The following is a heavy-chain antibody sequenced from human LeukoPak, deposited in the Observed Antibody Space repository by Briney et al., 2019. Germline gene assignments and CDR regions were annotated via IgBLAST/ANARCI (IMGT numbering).Heavy chain of an antibody. CDR1: GFIFSSYA. J-gene: IGHJ4*02. CDR3: AKGAGYYGNVRGYFDY. V-gene: IGHV3-23*01. D-gene: IGHD3-10*01. CDR2: ISGSGGST. Sequence: TGGSLRLSCAASGFIFSSYAMSWVRQAPGKGLEWVSAISGSGGSTCYADSVKGRFTISRDNSKNTLYLQMNSLRAEDTAVYYCAKGAGYYGNVRGYFDYWGQGTLVTVSS.